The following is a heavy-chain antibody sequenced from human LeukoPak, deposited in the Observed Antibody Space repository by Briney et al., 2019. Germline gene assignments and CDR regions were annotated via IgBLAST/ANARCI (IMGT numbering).Heavy chain of an antibody. V-gene: IGHV3-48*03. CDR2: ISSSGSTI. CDR3: ARPFVVVPAATQGMDV. J-gene: IGHJ6*02. D-gene: IGHD2-2*01. CDR1: GFTFSSYA. Sequence: PGGSLRLSCAASGFTFSSYAMSWVRQAPGKGLEWVSYISSSGSTIYYADSVKGRFTISRDNAKNSLYLQMNSLRAEDTAVYYCARPFVVVPAATQGMDVWGQGTTVTVSS.